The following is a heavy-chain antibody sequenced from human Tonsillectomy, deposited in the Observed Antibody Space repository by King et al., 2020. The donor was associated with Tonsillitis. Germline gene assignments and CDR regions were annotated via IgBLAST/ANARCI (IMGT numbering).Heavy chain of an antibody. CDR1: GGSISSYN. V-gene: IGHV4-59*08. CDR2: IYHSGST. Sequence: VQLQESGPGLVKPSETLSLICTVSGGSISSYNWSWIRQPPGKGLQWVGCIYHSGSTDYNPSLKSRVTISVDTSKKQLSLKLSSVTAADTAVYYCARHEGSYADFEGYCFDYWGQGTLVTVSS. D-gene: IGHD1-26*01. CDR3: ARHEGSYADFEGYCFDY. J-gene: IGHJ4*02.